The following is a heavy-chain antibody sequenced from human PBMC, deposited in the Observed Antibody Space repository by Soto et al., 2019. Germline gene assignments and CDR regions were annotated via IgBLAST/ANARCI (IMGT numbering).Heavy chain of an antibody. V-gene: IGHV1-18*01. D-gene: IGHD3-22*01. CDR3: ARDPGDSSGYYQNWFDP. J-gene: IGHJ5*02. CDR1: GYTFTDYG. CDR2: ISAYNGNT. Sequence: GASVKVSCKASGYTFTDYGITWVRQAPGQGLEWMGWISAYNGNTHYTQRLQGRVTMTTDTSTSTAYMELRGLRSDDTAVYYCARDPGDSSGYYQNWFDPWGQGTLVTVSS.